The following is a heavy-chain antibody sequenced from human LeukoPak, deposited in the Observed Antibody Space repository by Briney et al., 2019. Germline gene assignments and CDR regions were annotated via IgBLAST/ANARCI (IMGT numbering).Heavy chain of an antibody. D-gene: IGHD5-18*01. CDR1: GYTFTSYN. Sequence: GASVKVSCKASGYTFTSYNMHWVRQAPGQGLEWMGIINPSGGSTSYAQKFQGRVTMTRDTSTSTVYMELSSLRSEDTAVYYCARSAIQLWFLDYWGQGTLVTVSS. CDR2: INPSGGST. V-gene: IGHV1-46*03. CDR3: ARSAIQLWFLDY. J-gene: IGHJ4*02.